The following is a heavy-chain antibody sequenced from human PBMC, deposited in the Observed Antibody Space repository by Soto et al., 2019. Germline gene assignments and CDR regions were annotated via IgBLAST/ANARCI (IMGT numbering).Heavy chain of an antibody. V-gene: IGHV1-3*01. D-gene: IGHD6-19*01. CDR1: GYTFTSYA. CDR2: INAGNGNT. CDR3: ARDAGLISLTGILDNFDY. J-gene: IGHJ4*02. Sequence: ASVKVSCKASGYTFTSYAIHWVRQAPGQSLEWMGWINAGNGNTKYSQNFQGRVTITRDTSASTAYMELSSLRSEDTAIYFCARDAGLISLTGILDNFDYWGQGTLVTVSS.